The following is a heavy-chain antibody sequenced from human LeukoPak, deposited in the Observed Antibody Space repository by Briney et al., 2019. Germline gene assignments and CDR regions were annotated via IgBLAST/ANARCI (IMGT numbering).Heavy chain of an antibody. CDR2: IYTSGST. Sequence: TSETLSLTCTVSGGSISSYYWSWIRQPAGKGLEWIGRIYTSGSTNYNPSLKSRVTISVDTSKNQFSLKLSSVTAADTAVYYCARVPPTVTASYWYFDLWGRGTLVTVSS. D-gene: IGHD4-17*01. CDR1: GGSISSYY. V-gene: IGHV4-4*07. CDR3: ARVPPTVTASYWYFDL. J-gene: IGHJ2*01.